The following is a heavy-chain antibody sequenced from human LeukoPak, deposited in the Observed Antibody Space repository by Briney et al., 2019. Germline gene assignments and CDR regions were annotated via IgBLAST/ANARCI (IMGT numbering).Heavy chain of an antibody. Sequence: SVKVSCKASGYTFTGYYMHWVRQAPGQGLEWMGRIIPIFGTANYAQKFQGRVTITTDESTSTAYKELSSLRSEDTAVYYCARAGYMDGYDWAAPIQWGSWGQGTLVTVSS. CDR1: GYTFTGYY. CDR2: IIPIFGTA. CDR3: ARAGYMDGYDWAAPIQWGS. V-gene: IGHV1-69*05. D-gene: IGHD5-12*01. J-gene: IGHJ4*02.